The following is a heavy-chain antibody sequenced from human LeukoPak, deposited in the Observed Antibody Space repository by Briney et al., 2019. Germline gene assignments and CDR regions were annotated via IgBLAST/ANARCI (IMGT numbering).Heavy chain of an antibody. J-gene: IGHJ4*02. CDR2: IYTSGST. Sequence: SETLSLTCTVSGGSISSYYWSWIRQPAGKGLEWIGRIYTSGSTNYNPSLKSRVTMSVDTSKNQLSLKLTSVTAADTAVYYCARSTLSTGTTPFDYWGQGTLVTVSS. V-gene: IGHV4-4*07. CDR3: ARSTLSTGTTPFDY. CDR1: GGSISSYY. D-gene: IGHD4-17*01.